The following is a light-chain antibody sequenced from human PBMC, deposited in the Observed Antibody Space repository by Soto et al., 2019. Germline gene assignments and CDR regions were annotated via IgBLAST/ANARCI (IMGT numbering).Light chain of an antibody. CDR3: QQYAPLP. CDR2: GAS. V-gene: IGKV3-20*01. Sequence: EIVLTQSPGPLSLSPGERATLSCRASQSVSRSYLAWYQQKPRQAPRLLIYGASSRATGIPDRFSGSGSGTDFTLTISGLEPEDFAVYYCQQYAPLPFGGGPKVEI. CDR1: QSVSRSY. J-gene: IGKJ4*01.